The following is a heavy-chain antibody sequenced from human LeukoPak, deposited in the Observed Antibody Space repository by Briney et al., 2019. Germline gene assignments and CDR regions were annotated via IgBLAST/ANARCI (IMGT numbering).Heavy chain of an antibody. CDR1: GGSFSGYC. CDR2: INHSGST. Sequence: SETLSLTCAVYGGSFSGYCWSWIRQPPGKGLEWIGEINHSGSTNYNPSLKSRVTISVDTSKNQFSLKLSSVTAADTAVYYCARGGQWLVFFDYWGRGTLVTVSS. CDR3: ARGGQWLVFFDY. D-gene: IGHD6-19*01. V-gene: IGHV4-34*01. J-gene: IGHJ4*02.